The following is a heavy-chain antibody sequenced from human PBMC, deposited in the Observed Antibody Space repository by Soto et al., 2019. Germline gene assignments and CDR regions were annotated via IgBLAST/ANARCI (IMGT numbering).Heavy chain of an antibody. D-gene: IGHD3-9*01. J-gene: IGHJ4*02. Sequence: SVTLSLPCPVSGGSISSSSYYWSWIRQPPGNRLEWIGRIYHSGSTYYNPSLKSRLTISVDTSKNQFSLKLSSVTAADTAVYYCARQPYIDYDSLTGYYDRSLDYWGQGTLVTVS. CDR2: IYHSGST. CDR1: GGSISSSSYY. CDR3: ARQPYIDYDSLTGYYDRSLDY. V-gene: IGHV4-39*01.